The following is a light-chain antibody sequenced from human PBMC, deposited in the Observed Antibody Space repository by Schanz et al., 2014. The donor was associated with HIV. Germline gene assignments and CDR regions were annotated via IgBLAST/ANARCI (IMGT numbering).Light chain of an antibody. V-gene: IGKV1-17*01. J-gene: IGKJ1*01. CDR1: QDIRDD. Sequence: DIQMTQSPSPLSASVGDRVTITCRASQDIRDDLGWYQQKPGRAPKRLIYGASSLQSGVPSRFSASGSETEFTLTISSLQPDDYATYYCQQYSTFPLAFGQGTKVEIK. CDR2: GAS. CDR3: QQYSTFPLA.